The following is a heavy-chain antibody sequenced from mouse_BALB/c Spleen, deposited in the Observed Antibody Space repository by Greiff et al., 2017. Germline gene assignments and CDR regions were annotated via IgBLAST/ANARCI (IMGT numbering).Heavy chain of an antibody. Sequence: VQLQQSGPGLVQPSQSLSITCTASGFSLTSYGVHWVRQSPGKGLEWLGVIWSGGSTDYNAAFISRLSISKDNSKSHVFFKMHSLQANDTAIDYCARPSTMNTGYAMDYWGQGTSVTVSS. J-gene: IGHJ4*01. CDR3: ARPSTMNTGYAMDY. D-gene: IGHD2-4*01. V-gene: IGHV2-2*02. CDR2: IWSGGST. CDR1: GFSLTSYG.